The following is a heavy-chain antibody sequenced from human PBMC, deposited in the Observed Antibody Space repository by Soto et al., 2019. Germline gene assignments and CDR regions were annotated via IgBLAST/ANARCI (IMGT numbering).Heavy chain of an antibody. CDR2: IYCSGST. D-gene: IGHD3-10*01. CDR3: ARDAYGSGSSWFDP. CDR1: GGSISSGGYY. V-gene: IGHV4-31*03. J-gene: IGHJ5*02. Sequence: PSETLSLTCTVSGGSISSGGYYWSWIRQHPGKGLEWIGYIYCSGSTYYNPSLKTRVTISVDTSKNQFSLKVSSVTAADTAVYYCARDAYGSGSSWFDPWGQGTLVTVSS.